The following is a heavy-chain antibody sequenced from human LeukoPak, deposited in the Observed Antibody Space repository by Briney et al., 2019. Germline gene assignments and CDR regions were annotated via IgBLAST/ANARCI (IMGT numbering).Heavy chain of an antibody. V-gene: IGHV3-20*04. CDR2: INWNGDRT. CDR3: ARDPLSSGYPYYSDY. CDR1: GFTFDDYA. J-gene: IGHJ4*02. Sequence: GGSLRLSCATSGFTFDDYAMSWVRQAPGKGLEWVSGINWNGDRTGYADSVKGRFTISRDNAKNSLHLEMDSLRAEDTALYYCARDPLSSGYPYYSDYWGWGTLVTVSS. D-gene: IGHD3-22*01.